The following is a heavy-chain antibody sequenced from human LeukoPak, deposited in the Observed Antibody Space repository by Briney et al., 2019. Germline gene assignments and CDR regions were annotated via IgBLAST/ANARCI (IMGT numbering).Heavy chain of an antibody. CDR2: ISYDGSNK. CDR3: AKDRYAGYRYGYLDY. V-gene: IGHV3-30*04. J-gene: IGHJ4*02. D-gene: IGHD5-18*01. Sequence: GGSLRLSCAASAFTFSDYAMHWVRQAPGKGLEWVAVISYDGSNKYYTDSVRGRFTISRDNSKNTLYLQMNSLRAEDTAVYYCAKDRYAGYRYGYLDYWGQGTLVTVSS. CDR1: AFTFSDYA.